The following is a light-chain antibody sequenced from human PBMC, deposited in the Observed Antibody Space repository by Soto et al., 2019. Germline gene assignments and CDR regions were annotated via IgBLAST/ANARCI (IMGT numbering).Light chain of an antibody. CDR3: QHSNSYSEA. V-gene: IGKV1-5*01. CDR1: QSISSY. J-gene: IGKJ1*01. Sequence: IRMAQSPLSLSGSVEGRVTKACRASQSISSYLNWYQQKPGKAPKLLIYAASSLQSGVPSRFSGSGSGTEFTLTISGLQPDDFATYYCQHSNSYSEAFGQGTKVDIK. CDR2: AAS.